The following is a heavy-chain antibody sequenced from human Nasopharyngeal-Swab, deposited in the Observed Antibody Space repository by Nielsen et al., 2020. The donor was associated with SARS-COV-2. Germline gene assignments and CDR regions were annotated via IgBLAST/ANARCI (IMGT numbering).Heavy chain of an antibody. CDR3: ARTAGYYYMDV. CDR1: GGSISSYS. CDR2: TYYSGST. Sequence: SETLSLTCAASGGSISSYSWSWIRLPPGKGLEWIGYTYYSGSTNYSPSLKSRVTISVDTSKNQFSLKLNSVTAADTPVYYCARTAGYYYMDVWGKGTTVTVSS. V-gene: IGHV4-59*01. J-gene: IGHJ6*03. D-gene: IGHD6-13*01.